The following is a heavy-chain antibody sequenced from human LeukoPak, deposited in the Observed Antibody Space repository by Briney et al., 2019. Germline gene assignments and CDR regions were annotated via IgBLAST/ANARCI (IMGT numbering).Heavy chain of an antibody. D-gene: IGHD5-12*01. V-gene: IGHV4-59*01. J-gene: IGHJ4*02. CDR2: IYYSGST. Sequence: ASETLSLTCTVSGGSISSYYWSWIRQPPGKGLEWIGYIYYSGSTNYNPSLKSRVTISVDTSKNQFSLKLSSVTAADTAVYYCARFPIGVSGYDSYFDYWGQGTLVTVSS. CDR3: ARFPIGVSGYDSYFDY. CDR1: GGSISSYY.